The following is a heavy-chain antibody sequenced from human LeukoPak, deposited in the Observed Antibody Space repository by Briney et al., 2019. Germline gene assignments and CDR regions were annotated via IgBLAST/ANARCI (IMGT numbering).Heavy chain of an antibody. CDR1: GFTFSSYA. Sequence: PGGSLRLSCAASGFTFSSYAMHWVRQAPGKGLEWVAFISSDASNKYYADSVKGRFTISRDNSRDTLYLQMSSLRDDDTAVYYCDPHDSASHFWGQGTLVTVSS. CDR2: ISSDASNK. J-gene: IGHJ4*02. CDR3: DPHDSASHF. V-gene: IGHV3-30-3*01. D-gene: IGHD6-6*01.